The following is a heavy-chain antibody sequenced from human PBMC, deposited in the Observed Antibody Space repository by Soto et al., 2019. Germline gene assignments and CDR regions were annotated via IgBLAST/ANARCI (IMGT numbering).Heavy chain of an antibody. V-gene: IGHV3-23*01. CDR2: IDGSGGIT. D-gene: IGHD3-10*01. J-gene: IGHJ5*02. CDR3: VKNSGWFNT. Sequence: PGRSLRLSCAASGFPFGTTDMSWVRQAPGEGLEWVSTIDGSGGITFYADPVKGRFTISRDNSRNTVYLQMNSLRGDDTALYYCVKNSGWFNTWGQGALVTVSS. CDR1: GFPFGTTD.